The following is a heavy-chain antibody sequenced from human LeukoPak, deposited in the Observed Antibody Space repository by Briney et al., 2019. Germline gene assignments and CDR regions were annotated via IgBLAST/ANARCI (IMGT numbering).Heavy chain of an antibody. CDR3: ARGSRSDIVGATHFDY. Sequence: PGGSLRLSCAASGFTFSSYSMNWVRQAPGKGLEWVSSISSSSSYIYYADSVKGRLTISRDNAKNSLYLQMNSLRAEDTAVYYCARGSRSDIVGATHFDYWGQGTLVTVSS. J-gene: IGHJ4*02. V-gene: IGHV3-21*01. CDR1: GFTFSSYS. D-gene: IGHD1-26*01. CDR2: ISSSSSYI.